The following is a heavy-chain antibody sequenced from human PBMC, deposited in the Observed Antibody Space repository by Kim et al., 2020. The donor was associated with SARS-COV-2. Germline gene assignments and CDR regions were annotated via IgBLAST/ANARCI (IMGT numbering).Heavy chain of an antibody. J-gene: IGHJ4*02. D-gene: IGHD6-19*01. V-gene: IGHV4-39*01. CDR3: ARTVATNDY. Sequence: SETLSLTCTVSGGSISSSSYYWGWIRQPPGKGLEWIGSIYYSGSTYYNPSLKSRVTISVDTSKNQFSLKLSSVTAADTAVYYCARTVATNDYWGQGTLVTVSS. CDR1: GGSISSSSYY. CDR2: IYYSGST.